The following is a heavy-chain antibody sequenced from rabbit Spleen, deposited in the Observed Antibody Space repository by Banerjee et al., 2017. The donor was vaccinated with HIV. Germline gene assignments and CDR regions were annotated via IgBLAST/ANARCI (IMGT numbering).Heavy chain of an antibody. CDR2: IDTNDGDT. V-gene: IGHV1S45*01. CDR1: GFSFSSNW. CDR3: ARNYVNAFDP. D-gene: IGHD1-1*01. J-gene: IGHJ2*01. Sequence: LEESGGGLVKPGGTLTLTCTVPGFSFSSNWICWVRQAPGKGLEWIACIDTNDGDTDYANWPKGRFTISKTSSTTVTLQMTSLTAADTATYFCARNYVNAFDPWGQGTLVTVS.